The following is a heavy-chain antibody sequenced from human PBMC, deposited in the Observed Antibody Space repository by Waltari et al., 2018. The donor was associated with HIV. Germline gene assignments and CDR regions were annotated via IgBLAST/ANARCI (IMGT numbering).Heavy chain of an antibody. CDR1: GFNVSYNY. V-gene: IGHV3-53*01. D-gene: IGHD5-18*01. Sequence: EVQLVESGGGLIQPGGSLRLSCAASGFNVSYNYMNWVRQAPGKGVEWVSVIYSGGSTYYADSVKGRFTISRDNSKNTLYLQMNSLRAEDTAVYYCARSGYNLSFDYWGQGTLVTVSS. J-gene: IGHJ4*02. CDR2: IYSGGST. CDR3: ARSGYNLSFDY.